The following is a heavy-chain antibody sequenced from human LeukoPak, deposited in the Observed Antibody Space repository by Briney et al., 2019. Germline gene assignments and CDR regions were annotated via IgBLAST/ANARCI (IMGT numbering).Heavy chain of an antibody. CDR1: GFTFSTYA. D-gene: IGHD2-15*01. Sequence: GGSLRLSCAASGFTFSTYAMSWVRQAPGKGLEWVSAISGSGGNTYYADSVKGRSTISRDSSKNTLYLQMNSLRAEDTAVYYCARVRVVAATSRWFDPWGQGTLVTVSS. V-gene: IGHV3-23*01. J-gene: IGHJ5*02. CDR2: ISGSGGNT. CDR3: ARVRVVAATSRWFDP.